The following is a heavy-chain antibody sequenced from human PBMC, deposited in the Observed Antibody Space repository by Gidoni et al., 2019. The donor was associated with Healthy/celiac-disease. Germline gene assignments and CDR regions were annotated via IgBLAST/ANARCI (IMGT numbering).Heavy chain of an antibody. CDR3: VEGTIFGVAGPYYYYGMDV. CDR1: GFTFSSYA. J-gene: IGHJ6*02. D-gene: IGHD3-3*01. V-gene: IGHV3-30-3*01. CDR2: ISYDGSNK. Sequence: QVQLVESGVGVVQPGSSLRLSCAASGFTFSSYAMHWVRPAPGKGLEWVEVISYDGSNKYYADSVKGRFTISRDNSKNTLYLQMNSLRAEDTAVYYCVEGTIFGVAGPYYYYGMDVWGQGTTVTVSS.